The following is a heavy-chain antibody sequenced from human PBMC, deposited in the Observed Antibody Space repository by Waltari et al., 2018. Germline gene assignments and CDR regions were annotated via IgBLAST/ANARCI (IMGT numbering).Heavy chain of an antibody. D-gene: IGHD2-15*01. Sequence: QVQLVQSGAEVKKPGASVKVSCKASGYTFTGYYMHWVRQAHGQGLEWRGRINPNSGCTNYAQKFQGRVTMTRNTSIGTAYMELSRLRSDDTAVYYCAREGGRGGSDYWGQGTLVTVSS. J-gene: IGHJ4*02. CDR2: INPNSGCT. CDR3: AREGGRGGSDY. CDR1: GYTFTGYY. V-gene: IGHV1-2*06.